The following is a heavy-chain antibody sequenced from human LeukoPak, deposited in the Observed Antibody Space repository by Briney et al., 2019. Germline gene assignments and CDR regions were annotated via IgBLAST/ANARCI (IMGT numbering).Heavy chain of an antibody. CDR2: IYYSGST. D-gene: IGHD1-26*01. CDR1: GGSISSSSYY. J-gene: IGHJ5*02. CDR3: ARHPQYSGSYRIPWFDP. Sequence: SETLSLTCTVSGGSISSSSYYWGWIRQPPGKGLEWIGSIYYSGSTYYNPSLKSRVTISVDTSKNQFSLKLSSVTAADTAVYYCARHPQYSGSYRIPWFDPWGQGTLVTVSS. V-gene: IGHV4-39*01.